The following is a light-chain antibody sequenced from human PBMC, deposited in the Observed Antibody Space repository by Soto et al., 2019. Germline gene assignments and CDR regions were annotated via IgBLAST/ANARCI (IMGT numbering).Light chain of an antibody. V-gene: IGLV2-14*01. Sequence: QSALTQPASVSGSPGQSITISCTGTTSDVGGYNYVSRYQQHPGKVPELVIHEVSNRPLGVSNRFSGSKSGNTASLTISGLQAEDEADYYCLSKTSSISYVFGTGTKVTVL. CDR1: TSDVGGYNY. CDR3: LSKTSSISYV. CDR2: EVS. J-gene: IGLJ1*01.